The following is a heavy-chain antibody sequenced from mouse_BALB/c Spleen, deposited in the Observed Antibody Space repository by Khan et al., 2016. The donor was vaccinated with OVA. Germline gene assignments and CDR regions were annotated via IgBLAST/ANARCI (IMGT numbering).Heavy chain of an antibody. CDR1: GYTFTDYA. CDR2: ISTYSGNT. CDR3: ARPAYDGYYDY. Sequence: QVQLKESGPELVRPGVSVKISCKGSGYTFTDYAVHWMKQSHTKSLEWIGIISTYSGNTNYNQNFKGKATMTVDKSSSTAYMELARLTSEDSAIXYCARPAYDGYYDYWGQGTTLTVSS. J-gene: IGHJ2*01. D-gene: IGHD2-3*01. V-gene: IGHV1S137*01.